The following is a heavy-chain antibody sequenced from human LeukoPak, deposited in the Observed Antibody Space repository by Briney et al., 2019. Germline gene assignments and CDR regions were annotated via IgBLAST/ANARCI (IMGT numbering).Heavy chain of an antibody. CDR1: GGSISSSSYY. J-gene: IGHJ4*02. V-gene: IGHV4-39*07. Sequence: SETLSLTCTVSGGSISSSSYYWGWIRQPPGKGLEWIGSISYSGSTYYNPSLKNRVTISVDTSKNQFSLKLSSVTAADTAVYYCARGYGDFRVEGRYFHSWGQGTLVTVSS. D-gene: IGHD4-17*01. CDR3: ARGYGDFRVEGRYFHS. CDR2: ISYSGST.